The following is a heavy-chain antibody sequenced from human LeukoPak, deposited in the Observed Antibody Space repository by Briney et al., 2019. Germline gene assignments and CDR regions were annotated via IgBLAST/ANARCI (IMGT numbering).Heavy chain of an antibody. CDR3: ASPAGILYDSSGYYFEHYYYGMDV. J-gene: IGHJ6*02. Sequence: ASVKVSCKASGGTFSSYAISWVRQAPGQGLEWMGWINPNSGGTNYAQKFQGRVTMTRDTSISTAYMELSRLRSDDTAVYYCASPAGILYDSSGYYFEHYYYGMDVWGQGTTVTVSS. CDR1: GGTFSSYA. V-gene: IGHV1-2*02. CDR2: INPNSGGT. D-gene: IGHD3-22*01.